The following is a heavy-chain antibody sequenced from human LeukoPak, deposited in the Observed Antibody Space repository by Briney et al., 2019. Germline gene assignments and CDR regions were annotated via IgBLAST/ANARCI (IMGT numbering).Heavy chain of an antibody. CDR3: ASAVVVYGMDV. D-gene: IGHD2-2*01. CDR2: ISSSSSTI. CDR1: GFTFSSYS. J-gene: IGHJ6*02. Sequence: GGSLRLSCAASGFTFSSYSMNWVRQAPGKGLEWVSYISSSSSTIYYADSVKGRFTISRDNAKNSLYLQMNSLRAEDTAVYHCASAVVVYGMDVWGQGTTVTVSS. V-gene: IGHV3-48*01.